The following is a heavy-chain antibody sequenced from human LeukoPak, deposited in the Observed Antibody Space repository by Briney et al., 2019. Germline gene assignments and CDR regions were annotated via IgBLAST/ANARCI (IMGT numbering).Heavy chain of an antibody. V-gene: IGHV3-48*02. J-gene: IGHJ4*02. CDR3: ARVAAGYSVNYFDY. Sequence: GRSLRLSCAASGFTFSSYPMHWVRQAPGKGLEWVSYISTGSSTTYYADSVKGRFTISRDNVENSLYLQMNSLRDEDTAVYYCARVAAGYSVNYFDYWGQGTLVTVSS. CDR1: GFTFSSYP. D-gene: IGHD4-23*01. CDR2: ISTGSSTT.